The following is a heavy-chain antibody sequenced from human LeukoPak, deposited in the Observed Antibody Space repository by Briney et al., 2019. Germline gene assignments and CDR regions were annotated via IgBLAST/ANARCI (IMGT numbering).Heavy chain of an antibody. D-gene: IGHD5-18*01. CDR2: IIPIFGTA. CDR1: GYTFTSYG. J-gene: IGHJ4*02. V-gene: IGHV1-69*05. CDR3: AREAAVQLRRNYFDY. Sequence: WASVKVSCKASGYTFTSYGISWVRQAPGQGLEWMGGIIPIFGTANYAQKFQGRVTITTDESTSTAYMELSSLRSEDTAVYYCAREAAVQLRRNYFDYWGQGTLVTVSS.